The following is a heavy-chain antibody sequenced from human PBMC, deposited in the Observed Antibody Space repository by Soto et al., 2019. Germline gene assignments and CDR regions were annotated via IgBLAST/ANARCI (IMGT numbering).Heavy chain of an antibody. V-gene: IGHV1-46*01. D-gene: IGHD2-15*01. CDR1: GYTFTSYY. CDR3: AGDQGCSGGSCYPDY. Sequence: QVQLVQSGAEVKKPGASVKVSCKASGYTFTSYYMHWVLQAPGQGLEWMGIINPSGGSTSYAQKFQGRVTMTRDTSTSTVHMELSSLRSEAKAVYYCAGDQGCSGGSCYPDYWGQGTLVTVSA. J-gene: IGHJ4*02. CDR2: INPSGGST.